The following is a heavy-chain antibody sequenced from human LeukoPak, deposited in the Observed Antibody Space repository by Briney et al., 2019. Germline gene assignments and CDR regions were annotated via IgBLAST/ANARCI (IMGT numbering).Heavy chain of an antibody. D-gene: IGHD5-12*01. CDR3: AREGAGYHFDY. CDR2: THYSGST. J-gene: IGHJ4*02. Sequence: SQSLSLTCTVSAGSISSFYWGWIRQPPGKGLGWIGYTHYSGSTNYNPSLKSRVTISVDTSKIQFSLKLSSVTSAGTAVYYCAREGAGYHFDYWGQGTLVTVSS. V-gene: IGHV4-59*01. CDR1: AGSISSFY.